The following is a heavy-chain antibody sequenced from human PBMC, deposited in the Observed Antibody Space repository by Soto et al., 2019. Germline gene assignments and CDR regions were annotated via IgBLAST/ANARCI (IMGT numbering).Heavy chain of an antibody. Sequence: SETLSLTCTVSGGSVSSGSYYWSWIRQPPGKGLEWIGYIYYSGSTNYNPSLKSRVTISVDTSKNQFSLKLSSVTAADTAVYYCARDWGYCSSTSCYFRVYYGMDVWGQGTTVTVSS. CDR2: IYYSGST. D-gene: IGHD2-2*01. CDR3: ARDWGYCSSTSCYFRVYYGMDV. V-gene: IGHV4-61*01. J-gene: IGHJ6*02. CDR1: GGSVSSGSYY.